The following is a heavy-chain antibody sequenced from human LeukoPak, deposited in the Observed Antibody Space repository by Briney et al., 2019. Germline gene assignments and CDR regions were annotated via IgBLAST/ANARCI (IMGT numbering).Heavy chain of an antibody. Sequence: SSETLSLTCTVSGGSISTFYWSWIRQPPGKGLEWIGYIYYSGSTNYNPSLKSRVTISVDTSKNQFSLKLSSVTAADTAVYYCARLSSVDTAMVFDYWGQGTLVTVSS. CDR3: ARLSSVDTAMVFDY. D-gene: IGHD5-18*01. CDR2: IYYSGST. J-gene: IGHJ4*02. CDR1: GGSISTFY. V-gene: IGHV4-59*08.